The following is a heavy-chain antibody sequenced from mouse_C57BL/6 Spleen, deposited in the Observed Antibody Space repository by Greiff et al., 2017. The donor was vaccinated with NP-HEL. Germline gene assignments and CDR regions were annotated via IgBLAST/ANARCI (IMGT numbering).Heavy chain of an antibody. CDR1: GFSLTSYG. D-gene: IGHD4-1*01. Sequence: VMLVESGPGLVQPSQSLSITCTVSGFSLTSYGVHWVRQSPGKGLEWLGVIWSGGSTDYNAAFISRLSISKDNSKSQVFFKMNSLQADDTAIYYCARNYRLGRVGYAMDYWGQGTSVTVSS. J-gene: IGHJ4*01. CDR2: IWSGGST. CDR3: ARNYRLGRVGYAMDY. V-gene: IGHV2-2*01.